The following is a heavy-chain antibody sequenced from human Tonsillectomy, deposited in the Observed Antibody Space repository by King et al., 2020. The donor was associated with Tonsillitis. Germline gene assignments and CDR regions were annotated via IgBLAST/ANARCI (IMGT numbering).Heavy chain of an antibody. Sequence: QLKESGPGLVKPSQTLSLTCTVSGGSISSGGYYWSWIRQPPGKGLEWIGYISYSGSAFYAPSLRSRLTISVDTSKNQFSLKLSSVTAADTSVYYCASTAPPYYYYYMDVWGKGTTVTVSS. CDR2: ISYSGSA. CDR1: GGSISSGGYY. CDR3: ASTAPPYYYYYMDV. V-gene: IGHV4-31*03. D-gene: IGHD4-17*01. J-gene: IGHJ6*03.